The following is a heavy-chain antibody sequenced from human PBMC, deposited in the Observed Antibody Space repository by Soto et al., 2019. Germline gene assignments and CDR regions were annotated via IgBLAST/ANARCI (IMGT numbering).Heavy chain of an antibody. J-gene: IGHJ4*02. Sequence: QVQLVESGGGVVQPGRSLRLSCAASGFTCSTYGMHWVRQAPDKGLEWVAVISDDGSNKLYGDSVKGRFTISRDNSKSTLELQMNSRRPEDTALYYCAKDQEPSHADCGNSGVFWGQGTLVTVSS. CDR2: ISDDGSNK. V-gene: IGHV3-30*18. CDR3: AKDQEPSHADCGNSGVF. D-gene: IGHD2-21*02. CDR1: GFTCSTYG.